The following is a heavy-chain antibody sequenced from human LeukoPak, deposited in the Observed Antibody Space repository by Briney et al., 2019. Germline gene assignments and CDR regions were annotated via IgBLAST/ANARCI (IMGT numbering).Heavy chain of an antibody. CDR1: GGTFSSYA. CDR2: IIPIFGTA. D-gene: IGHD6-13*01. Sequence: SVKVSCKASGGTFSSYAIRWVRQAPGQGLEWMGRIIPIFGTANYAQKFQGRVTITTDESTSTAYMELSSLRSEDTAVYYCATHKSSSWRNNWFDPWGQGTLVTVSS. J-gene: IGHJ5*02. V-gene: IGHV1-69*05. CDR3: ATHKSSSWRNNWFDP.